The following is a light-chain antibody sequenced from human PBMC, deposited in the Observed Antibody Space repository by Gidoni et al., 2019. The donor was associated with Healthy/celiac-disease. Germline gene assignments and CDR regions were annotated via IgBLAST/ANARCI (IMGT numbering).Light chain of an antibody. J-gene: IGKJ2*04. V-gene: IGKV2-28*01. CDR3: RQALQTMCS. CDR2: LGS. CDR1: QSLLHSNGYNY. Sequence: DMVVNQSPLSLLVTPGEPASISCRSSQSLLHSNGYNYLDWYLQKPGQAPQLLIYLGSNRASGVPDRFSGSGSGTDFTLNISRVEAEDVGVYYCRQALQTMCSFXQXTKVEIK.